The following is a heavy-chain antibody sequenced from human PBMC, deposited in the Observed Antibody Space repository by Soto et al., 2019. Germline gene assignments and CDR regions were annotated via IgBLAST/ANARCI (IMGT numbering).Heavy chain of an antibody. J-gene: IGHJ4*02. Sequence: GPTPGNPPQTPTPTRTLSSFSLRTSGVGVGWIRQPPGKALEWLTFIYWDDDKRYSPSLKSRLTITKDTSKNQVVLTMTNMDPVDTATYYCARLVAAGITYYFDSWGQGTLVTVSS. D-gene: IGHD2-21*01. CDR3: ARLVAAGITYYFDS. V-gene: IGHV2-5*02. CDR2: IYWDDDK. CDR1: SFSLRTSGVG.